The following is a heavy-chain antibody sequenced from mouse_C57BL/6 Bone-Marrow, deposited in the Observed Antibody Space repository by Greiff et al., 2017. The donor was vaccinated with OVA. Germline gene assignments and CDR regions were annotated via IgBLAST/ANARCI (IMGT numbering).Heavy chain of an antibody. CDR2: ISYDGSN. CDR1: GYSITSGYY. J-gene: IGHJ4*01. D-gene: IGHD2-2*01. Sequence: EVQLMESGPGLVKPSQSLSLTCSVTGYSITSGYYWNWIRQFPGNQLEWMGYISYDGSNNSNPSLKNRISITRDTYTNQFFLTLTSVTTEDTATYDGAMEGAIYYGYDGDAIDDWGQGTSVTVSS. CDR3: AMEGAIYYGYDGDAIDD. V-gene: IGHV3-6*01.